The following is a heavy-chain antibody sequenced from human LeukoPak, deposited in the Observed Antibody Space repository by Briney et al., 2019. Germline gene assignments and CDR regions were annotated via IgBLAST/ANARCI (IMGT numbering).Heavy chain of an antibody. Sequence: GGSLRLSCAASGFTFSSYWMHWVRQAPGKGLVWVSRINSDGSSTSYADSVKGRFTISRDNAKNTLYLQMNGLRAEDTAVYYCAREWGYYYDSSGYPDYWGQGTLVTVSS. CDR3: AREWGYYYDSSGYPDY. J-gene: IGHJ4*02. CDR1: GFTFSSYW. CDR2: INSDGSST. D-gene: IGHD3-22*01. V-gene: IGHV3-74*01.